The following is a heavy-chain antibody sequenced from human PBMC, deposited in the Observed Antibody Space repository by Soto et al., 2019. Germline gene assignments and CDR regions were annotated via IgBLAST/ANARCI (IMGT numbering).Heavy chain of an antibody. Sequence: SVKVSCKASGGTFSSYAISWVRQAPGQGLEWMGGIIPIFGTANYAQKFQGRVTITADESTSTAYMELSSLRSEDTAVYYCARRRCISTSRYNQPFEWFDPWGRG. D-gene: IGHD2-2*01. CDR2: IIPIFGTA. V-gene: IGHV1-69*13. CDR1: GGTFSSYA. J-gene: IGHJ5*02. CDR3: ARRRCISTSRYNQPFEWFDP.